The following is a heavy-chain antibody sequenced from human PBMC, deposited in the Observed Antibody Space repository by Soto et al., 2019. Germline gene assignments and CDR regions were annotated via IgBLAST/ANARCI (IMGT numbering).Heavy chain of an antibody. D-gene: IGHD2-21*02. J-gene: IGHJ6*01. Sequence: PSETLSLTCTFSGCSIRGYYWSWIRQPPGKGLEWIGYMYKTGSTVYNPSFKSRVTISVDTSKNQFSLKLNSVTAADTAVYYCARDLWGYCGTDCYPLDVWGQGTTVTVS. CDR2: MYKTGST. CDR3: ARDLWGYCGTDCYPLDV. V-gene: IGHV4-59*01. CDR1: GCSIRGYY.